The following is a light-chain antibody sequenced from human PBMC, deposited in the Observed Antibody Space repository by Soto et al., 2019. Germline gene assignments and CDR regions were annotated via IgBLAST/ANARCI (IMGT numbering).Light chain of an antibody. Sequence: EIVLTQSPDTLSLSPGERATLSCRASQSVSNNYLAWYQQKPGQTPRLLVYGASSRATGIPDRFSGSGSGTDFTLTISRLEPEDFAVYYCQQHGSSPITFGQGTRLEIK. CDR1: QSVSNNY. CDR2: GAS. J-gene: IGKJ5*01. CDR3: QQHGSSPIT. V-gene: IGKV3-20*01.